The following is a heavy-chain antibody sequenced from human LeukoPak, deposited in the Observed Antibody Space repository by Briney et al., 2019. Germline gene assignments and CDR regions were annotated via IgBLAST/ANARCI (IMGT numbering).Heavy chain of an antibody. CDR1: GFTFSSYG. V-gene: IGHV3-23*01. D-gene: IGHD3-16*01. J-gene: IGHJ1*01. Sequence: GSLRLSCAASGFTFSSYGMSWVRQAPGKGLEWVSAISGSGGSTYYADSVKGRFTISRDNSKNTVSLQMNSLRGEDTAVYYCAKDDAWGRYKDWGQGTLVTVSS. CDR3: AKDDAWGRYKD. CDR2: ISGSGGST.